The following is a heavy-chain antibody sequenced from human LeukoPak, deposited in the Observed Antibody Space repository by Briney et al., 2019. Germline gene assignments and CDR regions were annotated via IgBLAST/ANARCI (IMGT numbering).Heavy chain of an antibody. D-gene: IGHD3-22*01. CDR3: ARVGIAYYYDSSGYYTDF. CDR2: IKQDGSEK. V-gene: IGHV3-7*01. Sequence: QPGGSLRLSCAASGFTFSIYWMSWVRQAPGKGLEWVANIKQDGSEKYYVDSVKGRFTISRDNAKNSLYLQMNSLGAEDTAVYYCARVGIAYYYDSSGYYTDFWGQGTLVTVSS. CDR1: GFTFSIYW. J-gene: IGHJ4*02.